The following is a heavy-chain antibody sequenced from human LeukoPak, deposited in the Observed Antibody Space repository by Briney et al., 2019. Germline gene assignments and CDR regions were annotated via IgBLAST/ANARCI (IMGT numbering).Heavy chain of an antibody. CDR1: GGSISSGSYY. D-gene: IGHD6-13*01. CDR2: IYTSGST. CDR3: ARRNSAAGTDRGNWFDP. J-gene: IGHJ5*02. V-gene: IGHV4-61*02. Sequence: PSETLSLTCTVSGGSISSGSYYWSWIRQPAGKGLEWIGRIYTSGSTNYNPSLKSRVTISVDTSKKQFSLKLSSVTAADTAVYYCARRNSAAGTDRGNWFDPWGQGTLVTVSS.